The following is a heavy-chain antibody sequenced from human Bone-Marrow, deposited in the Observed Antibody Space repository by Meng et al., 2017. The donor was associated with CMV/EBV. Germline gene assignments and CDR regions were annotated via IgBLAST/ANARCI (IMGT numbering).Heavy chain of an antibody. J-gene: IGHJ3*02. CDR1: GFTFSSYA. CDR3: ARIPHKGYCSSTSCRLKNDAFDI. D-gene: IGHD2-2*01. Sequence: GESLKISCAASGFTFSSYAMHWVRQAPGKGLEWVAVISYDGSNKYYADSVKGRFTISRDNSKNTLYLQMNSLRAEDTAVYYCARIPHKGYCSSTSCRLKNDAFDIWGQGTRVTVSS. CDR2: ISYDGSNK. V-gene: IGHV3-30*04.